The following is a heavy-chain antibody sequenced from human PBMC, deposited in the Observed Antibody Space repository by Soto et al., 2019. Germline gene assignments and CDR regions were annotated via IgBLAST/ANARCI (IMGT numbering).Heavy chain of an antibody. V-gene: IGHV4-31*01. CDR2: IYYSGST. CDR1: GGSISSGGYY. Sequence: SETLSLTCTVSGGSISSGGYYWSWIRQHPGKGLEWIGYIYYSGSTYYNPSLKSQVTISVDTSKNQFSLKLSSVTAADTALYYFADPVPAPTHYDYYDMDVWGQGTTVTVSS. CDR3: ADPVPAPTHYDYYDMDV. J-gene: IGHJ6*02. D-gene: IGHD2-2*01.